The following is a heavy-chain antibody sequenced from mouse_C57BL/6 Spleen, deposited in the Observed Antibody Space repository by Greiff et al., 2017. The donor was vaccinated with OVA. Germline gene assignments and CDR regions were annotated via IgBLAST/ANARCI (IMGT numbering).Heavy chain of an antibody. CDR1: GYAFSSSW. D-gene: IGHD2-1*01. J-gene: IGHJ2*01. CDR3: AREGGRYGNYVLDY. Sequence: QVQLKESGPELVKPGASVKISCKASGYAFSSSWMNWVKQRPGKGLEWIGRIYPGDGDTNYNGKFKGKATLTADKSSSTAYMQLSSLTSEDSAVYFCAREGGRYGNYVLDYWGQGTTLTVSS. V-gene: IGHV1-82*01. CDR2: IYPGDGDT.